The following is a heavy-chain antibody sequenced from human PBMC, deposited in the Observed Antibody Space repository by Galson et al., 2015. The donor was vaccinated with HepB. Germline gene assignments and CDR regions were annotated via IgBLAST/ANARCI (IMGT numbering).Heavy chain of an antibody. CDR2: INPTTYDT. V-gene: IGHV1-2*02. CDR3: ATTWGDGDIGEEDAVDI. D-gene: IGHD5-24*01. J-gene: IGHJ3*02. CDR1: EDTFTDFY. Sequence: SVKVSCKASEDTFTDFYLHWVRQAPGQGLEWMGWINPTTYDTNYAQKFQGRATMTRDTSISTAYMELSRLNSDDTAVYFCATTWGDGDIGEEDAVDIWCRGTMVTGSA.